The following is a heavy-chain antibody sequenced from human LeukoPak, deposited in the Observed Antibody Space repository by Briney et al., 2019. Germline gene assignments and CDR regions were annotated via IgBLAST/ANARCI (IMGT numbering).Heavy chain of an antibody. CDR2: IYHSGST. D-gene: IGHD2-2*01. Sequence: SETLSLTCAASGGSISSSNWWSWVRQPPGKGLEWIGEIYHSGSTNYNPSLKSRVTISVDKSKNQFSLKLSSVTAADTAVYYCARVSGYCSSTSCRTLDYWGQGTLVTVSS. V-gene: IGHV4-4*02. J-gene: IGHJ4*02. CDR3: ARVSGYCSSTSCRTLDY. CDR1: GGSISSSNW.